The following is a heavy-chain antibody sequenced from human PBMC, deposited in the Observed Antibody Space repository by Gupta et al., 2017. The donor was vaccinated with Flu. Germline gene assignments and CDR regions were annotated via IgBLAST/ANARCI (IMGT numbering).Heavy chain of an antibody. D-gene: IGHD1-1*01. Sequence: FSSSAMTWVRQAPGKGLQWVSAISGSGLSTYYADSVQGRFTISRDNSKNMLYLQMKNLRAEDTALYYCARSFPGGHLWGQGTLVTVSS. CDR1: FSSSA. V-gene: IGHV3-23*01. CDR3: ARSFPGGHL. J-gene: IGHJ5*02. CDR2: ISGSGLST.